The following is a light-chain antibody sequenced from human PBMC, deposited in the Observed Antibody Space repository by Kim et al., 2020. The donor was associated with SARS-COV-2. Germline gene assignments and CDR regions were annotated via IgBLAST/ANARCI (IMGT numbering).Light chain of an antibody. J-gene: IGKJ5*01. CDR2: KVS. CDR3: MQGLQSPVT. V-gene: IGKV2-24*01. CDR1: ESLVHTDGNIF. Sequence: DIVLTQSPLSLVVTLGQPASISCRSTESLVHTDGNIFLNWFHQRPGQPPRLLIYKVSDRFPGVPDRFSGGGSGTDFTLKISRTEPEDVGVYFCMQGLQSPVTFGQGTRLEI.